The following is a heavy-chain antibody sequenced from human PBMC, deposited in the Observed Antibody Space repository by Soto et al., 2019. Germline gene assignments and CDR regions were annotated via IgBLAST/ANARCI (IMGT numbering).Heavy chain of an antibody. V-gene: IGHV3-21*06. Sequence: LRLSFTASGFTFSRYSMNWVRQAPGKGLEWVASISSASNDITYADSVKGRFIISRDNAKNSLFLQMNDLRPEDTALYYCARVAYWGQGTLVTVSS. CDR3: ARVAY. CDR2: ISSASNDI. CDR1: GFTFSRYS. J-gene: IGHJ4*02.